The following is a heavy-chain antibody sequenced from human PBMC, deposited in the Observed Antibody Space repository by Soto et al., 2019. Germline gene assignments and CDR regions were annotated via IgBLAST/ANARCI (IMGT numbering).Heavy chain of an antibody. CDR3: ARRWGRVFDY. CDR2: IYFTGST. D-gene: IGHD2-15*01. Sequence: SETLSLTCTVSGDSMSSHYWNWVRQTPGKGLEWIGCIYFTGSTIYNPSLESRVTMSVDTSKNQFSLRLNSVTAADTAVYYCARRWGRVFDYWGQGTLVTVSS. CDR1: GDSMSSHY. V-gene: IGHV4-59*08. J-gene: IGHJ4*02.